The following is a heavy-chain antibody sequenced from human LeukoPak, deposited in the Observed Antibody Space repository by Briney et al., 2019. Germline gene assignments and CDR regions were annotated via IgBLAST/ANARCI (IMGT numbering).Heavy chain of an antibody. CDR3: ARTYSIVGARGAFDI. J-gene: IGHJ3*02. CDR2: IYYSGST. CDR1: GGSISSYY. V-gene: IGHV4-59*01. Sequence: SETLSLTCTVSGGSISSYYWSWIRQHPGKGLEWIGYIYYSGSTNYNPSLKSRVTISVDTSKNQFSLKLSSVTAADTAVYYCARTYSIVGARGAFDIWGQGTMVTVSS. D-gene: IGHD1-26*01.